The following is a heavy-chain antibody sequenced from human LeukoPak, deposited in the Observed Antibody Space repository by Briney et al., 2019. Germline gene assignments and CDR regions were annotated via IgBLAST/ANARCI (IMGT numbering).Heavy chain of an antibody. CDR1: GFTFSSYG. CDR3: ARDSHYRWFDP. CDR2: MWYEGNQK. Sequence: PGGSLRLFCAASGFTFSSYGMHWVRQAPAKGLEWVAVMWYEGNQKYYTDSVKGLFTISRDNSKNTLDLQMNSLRAEDTAVYYCARDSHYRWFDPWGQGTLVSVST. J-gene: IGHJ5*02. D-gene: IGHD3-10*01. V-gene: IGHV3-33*01.